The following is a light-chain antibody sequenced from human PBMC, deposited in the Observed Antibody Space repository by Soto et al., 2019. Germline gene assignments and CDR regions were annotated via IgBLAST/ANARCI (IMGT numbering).Light chain of an antibody. Sequence: QPVLTQPPSVSGAPGQRVTISCSGSSSNIGAGYDVHWYQQLPGTAPKLIIYEVSKRPSGVPDRFSGSKSGNTASLTVSGLQAEDEADYYCTSYAGSNNLVFAGGTKLTVL. CDR1: SSNIGAGYD. CDR3: TSYAGSNNLV. CDR2: EVS. V-gene: IGLV1-40*01. J-gene: IGLJ3*02.